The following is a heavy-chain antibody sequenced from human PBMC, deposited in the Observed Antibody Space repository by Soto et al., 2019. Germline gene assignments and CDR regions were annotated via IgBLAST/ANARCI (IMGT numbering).Heavy chain of an antibody. Sequence: TSETLSLTCTVSGGSISSSSYYWGWIRQPPGKGLEWIGSIYYSGSTYYNPSLKSRVTISVDTSKNQFSLKLSSVTAADTAVYYCAAPKVATWYRYSYGYDFDYWGQGTLVTVSS. CDR2: IYYSGST. CDR1: GGSISSSSYY. CDR3: AAPKVATWYRYSYGYDFDY. D-gene: IGHD5-18*01. J-gene: IGHJ4*02. V-gene: IGHV4-39*01.